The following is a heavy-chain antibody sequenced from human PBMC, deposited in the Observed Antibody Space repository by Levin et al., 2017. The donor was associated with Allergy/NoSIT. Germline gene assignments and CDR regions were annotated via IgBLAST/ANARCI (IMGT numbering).Heavy chain of an antibody. J-gene: IGHJ5*02. CDR2: ISSSGSTI. CDR1: GFTFSDYY. Sequence: GGSLRLSCAASGFTFSDYYMSWIRQAPGKGLEWVSYISSSGSTIYYADSVKGRFTISRDNAKNSLYLQMNSLRAEDTAVYYCARAEVVAAADNWFDPWGQGTLVTVSS. CDR3: ARAEVVAAADNWFDP. D-gene: IGHD2-15*01. V-gene: IGHV3-11*01.